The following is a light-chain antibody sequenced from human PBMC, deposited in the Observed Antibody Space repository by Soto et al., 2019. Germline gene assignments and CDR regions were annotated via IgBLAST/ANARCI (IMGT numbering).Light chain of an antibody. V-gene: IGKV1-5*03. CDR1: QSISVW. Sequence: DIQMTQSPSTLSGSVGDRVNITCRASQSISVWLAWYQQKAGKDPNLLIYKASSLASGVPARFTGSGSGTEFNLTISSLQTDDFATYACQQYESYTLTFGGGTKVDIK. CDR3: QQYESYTLT. CDR2: KAS. J-gene: IGKJ4*01.